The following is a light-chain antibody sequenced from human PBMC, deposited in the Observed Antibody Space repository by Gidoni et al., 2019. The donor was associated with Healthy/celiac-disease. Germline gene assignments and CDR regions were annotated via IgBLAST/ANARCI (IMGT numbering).Light chain of an antibody. V-gene: IGKV3-20*01. Sequence: IVLPQSPGTLPLSPGARATLSCRASQSVSSSYLAWYQQKPGQAPSLRIYGVSSRATGIPDRFSGRGSGTDFTLKISRLEAEDVAVYYCKQYSRSPWTFGEGTKVEIK. CDR2: GVS. J-gene: IGKJ1*01. CDR1: QSVSSSY. CDR3: KQYSRSPWT.